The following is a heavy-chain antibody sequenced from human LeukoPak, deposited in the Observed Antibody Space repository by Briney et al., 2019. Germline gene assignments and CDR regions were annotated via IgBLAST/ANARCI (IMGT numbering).Heavy chain of an antibody. D-gene: IGHD1-26*01. CDR3: ARPRIVGTLGAFDI. CDR1: GYSFTSYY. Sequence: GESLKISCKGSGYSFTSYYIAWVRQMPGKGLEWMGVILPGDSDTRYSPSFQGQVTISADKSISTAYLQWSSLKASDTAMYYCARPRIVGTLGAFDIWGHGTMVTVSS. V-gene: IGHV5-51*01. CDR2: ILPGDSDT. J-gene: IGHJ3*02.